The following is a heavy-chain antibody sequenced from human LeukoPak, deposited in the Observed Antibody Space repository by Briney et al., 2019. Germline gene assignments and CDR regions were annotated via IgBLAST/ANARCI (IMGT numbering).Heavy chain of an antibody. V-gene: IGHV1-69*01. CDR1: GGTFSSYA. CDR3: ASRGLGYCSSTSCYTGGYLFDY. J-gene: IGHJ4*02. D-gene: IGHD2-2*02. CDR2: IIPIFGTA. Sequence: ASVEVSCKASGGTFSSYAISWVRQAPGQGLEWMGGIIPIFGTANYAQKFQGRVTITADESTSTAYMELSSLRSEDTAVYYCASRGLGYCSSTSCYTGGYLFDYWGQGTLVTVSS.